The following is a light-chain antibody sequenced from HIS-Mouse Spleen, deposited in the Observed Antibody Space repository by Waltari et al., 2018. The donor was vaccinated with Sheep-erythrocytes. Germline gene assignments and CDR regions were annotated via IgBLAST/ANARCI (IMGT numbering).Light chain of an antibody. Sequence: QSVLTQPPSASGTPGQRVTISCSGSSSNIGSNYVYWYQQLPGTAPKLPIYRNNARTSGVPDRFSGSKSGTSASLAISGLRSEDEADYYCAAWDDSLSGVVFGGGTKLTVL. CDR3: AAWDDSLSGVV. CDR1: SSNIGSNY. V-gene: IGLV1-47*01. CDR2: RNN. J-gene: IGLJ2*01.